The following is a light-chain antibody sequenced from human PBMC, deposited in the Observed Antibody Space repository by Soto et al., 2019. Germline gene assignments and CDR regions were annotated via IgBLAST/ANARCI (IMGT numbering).Light chain of an antibody. V-gene: IGKV1-5*03. CDR2: KAS. J-gene: IGKJ1*01. CDR3: QQYKSYWT. CDR1: QSVSSW. Sequence: IQMAHCPSSLSSSVGSRVTITCRASQSVSSWLSWFQQKPGKAPKLLIYKASNLQSGVSSRFSGGGSATEFTLTINTLQPDDFATYYCQQYKSYWTFGQGTKVDIK.